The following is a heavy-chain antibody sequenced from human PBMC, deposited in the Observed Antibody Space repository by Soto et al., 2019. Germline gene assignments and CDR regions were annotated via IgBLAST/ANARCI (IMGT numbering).Heavy chain of an antibody. D-gene: IGHD1-1*01. J-gene: IGHJ4*02. CDR3: ARKSAGLDH. CDR2: IYPGDSDI. V-gene: IGHV5-51*01. Sequence: EVQLVQSGAEVKKPGESLQISCKASGYSFDDYWIAWVRQMPGKGLEWMGFIYPGDSDIRYSPSFQGHVSISGDKSITTVYLQWSSLKASDTAIYYCARKSAGLDHWGQGTQVAVSS. CDR1: GYSFDDYW.